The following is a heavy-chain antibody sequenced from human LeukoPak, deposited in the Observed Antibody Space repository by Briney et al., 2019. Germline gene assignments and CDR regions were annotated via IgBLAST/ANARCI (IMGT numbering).Heavy chain of an antibody. CDR3: ARDFPPPDFWSGYSIGSQRSAFDY. J-gene: IGHJ4*02. D-gene: IGHD3-3*01. CDR1: GYAFTSYY. CDR2: INPSGGST. Sequence: ASVKVSCKASGYAFTSYYMHWVRQAPGQGLEWMGIINPSGGSTSYAQKFQGRVTMTRDTSTSTVYIELSSLRSEDTAVYYCARDFPPPDFWSGYSIGSQRSAFDYWGQGTLVTVSS. V-gene: IGHV1-46*01.